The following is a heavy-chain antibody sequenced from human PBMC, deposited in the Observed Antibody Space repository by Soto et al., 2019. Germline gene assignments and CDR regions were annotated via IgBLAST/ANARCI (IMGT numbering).Heavy chain of an antibody. Sequence: QLQLQESGSGLVKPSQTLSLTCAVSGGSISSGGYSWSWIRQPPGKGLEWIGYIYHSGSTYYTPSHKSRVTISVDRSNNQFSLKLSSVTAADTAVYYCARDGGILQSGMDVWGQVTTVTFSS. J-gene: IGHJ6*02. CDR2: IYHSGST. CDR1: GGSISSGGYS. V-gene: IGHV4-30-2*01. D-gene: IGHD4-4*01. CDR3: ARDGGILQSGMDV.